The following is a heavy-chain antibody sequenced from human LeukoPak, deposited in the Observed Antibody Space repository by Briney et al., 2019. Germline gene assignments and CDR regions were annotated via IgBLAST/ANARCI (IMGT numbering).Heavy chain of an antibody. CDR1: GFAFSSYA. CDR2: ISYDGSNK. CDR3: ARDLYSGYPTRYYGMDV. V-gene: IGHV3-30-3*01. J-gene: IGHJ6*02. Sequence: GGSLRLSCAASGFAFSSYAMHWVRRAPGKGVEWVAVISYDGSNKYYSDSVKGRFTISRDNSKNTLYLQMNSLRAEDTAVYYCARDLYSGYPTRYYGMDVWGQGTTVTVSS. D-gene: IGHD5-12*01.